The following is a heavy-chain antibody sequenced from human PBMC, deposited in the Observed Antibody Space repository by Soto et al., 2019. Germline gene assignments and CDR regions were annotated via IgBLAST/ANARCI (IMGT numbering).Heavy chain of an antibody. D-gene: IGHD3-3*01. CDR1: GFTFSSYG. CDR3: AKDVLRFLEWLAFYGMDV. Sequence: GGSLRLSCSSSGFTFSSYGMHWVRQAPGKGLEWVAVISYDGSNKYYADSVKGRFTISRDNSKNTLYLQMNSLRAEDTAVYYCAKDVLRFLEWLAFYGMDVWGQGTTVTVSS. CDR2: ISYDGSNK. J-gene: IGHJ6*02. V-gene: IGHV3-30*18.